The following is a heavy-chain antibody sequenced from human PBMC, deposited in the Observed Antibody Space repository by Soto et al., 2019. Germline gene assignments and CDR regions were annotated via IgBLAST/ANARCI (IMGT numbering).Heavy chain of an antibody. V-gene: IGHV3-30-3*01. J-gene: IGHJ4*02. D-gene: IGHD6-13*01. CDR1: GFTFSSYA. CDR2: ISYDGSNK. Sequence: QVQLVESGGGVVQPGRSLRLSCAASGFTFSSYAMHWVRQAPGKGLEWVAVISYDGSNKYYADSMKGRFTISRDNSKNTLYLQMNSLRAEDTAVYYCARDRQQLVPDSIDYWGQGTLVTVSS. CDR3: ARDRQQLVPDSIDY.